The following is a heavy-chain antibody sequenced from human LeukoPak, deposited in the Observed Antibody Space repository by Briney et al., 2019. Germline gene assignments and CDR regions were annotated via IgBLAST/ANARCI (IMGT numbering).Heavy chain of an antibody. V-gene: IGHV4-4*07. CDR2: IYHSGST. J-gene: IGHJ4*02. CDR1: GGSISSYY. D-gene: IGHD3-10*01. CDR3: ARAWGFGESLDY. Sequence: WETLSLTCTVSGGSISSYYWSWIRQPAGKGLEWIGRIYHSGSTNYNPSLKSRVTISVDKSKNQFSLKLSSVTAADTAVYYCARAWGFGESLDYWGQGTLVTVTS.